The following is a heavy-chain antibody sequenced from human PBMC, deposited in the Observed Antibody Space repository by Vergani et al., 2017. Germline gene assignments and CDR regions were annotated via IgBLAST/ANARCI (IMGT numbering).Heavy chain of an antibody. D-gene: IGHD4/OR15-4a*01. CDR3: ARGGAGRADY. Sequence: QVQLQESGPGLVTPSQTLSLTCTVSGVSISSGSYYWSGIRQPAGKGLEWIGRIYTSGSTNYNPSLKRRVTMSVDTSKNQFSLKLSSVTAADTAVYYCARGGAGRADYWGQGTLVTVSS. V-gene: IGHV4-61*02. CDR1: GVSISSGSYY. CDR2: IYTSGST. J-gene: IGHJ4*02.